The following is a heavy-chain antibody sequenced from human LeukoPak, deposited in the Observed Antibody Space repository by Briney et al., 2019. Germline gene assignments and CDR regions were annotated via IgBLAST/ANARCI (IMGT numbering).Heavy chain of an antibody. D-gene: IGHD5-18*01. J-gene: IGHJ4*02. CDR1: GGSISSYY. V-gene: IGHV4-59*01. CDR2: IYYSGST. Sequence: PSETLSLTCTVSGGSISSYYWSWIWQPPGKGLEWIGYIYYSGSTNYNPSLKSRVTISVDTSKNQFSLKLSSVTAADTAVYYCARDVTAMAYFDYWGQGTLVTVSS. CDR3: ARDVTAMAYFDY.